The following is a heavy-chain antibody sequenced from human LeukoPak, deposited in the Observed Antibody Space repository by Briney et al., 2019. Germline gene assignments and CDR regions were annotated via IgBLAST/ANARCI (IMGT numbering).Heavy chain of an antibody. V-gene: IGHV1-8*01. CDR3: ARVISSSWYGKWFDP. CDR2: MNPNSGNT. Sequence: ASVKVSCKASGYTFTSYDINWVRQATGQGLEWMGWMNPNSGNTGYAQKFQGRVTMTRDTSISTAYMELSRLRSDDTAVYYCARVISSSWYGKWFDPWGQGTLVTVSS. D-gene: IGHD6-13*01. J-gene: IGHJ5*02. CDR1: GYTFTSYD.